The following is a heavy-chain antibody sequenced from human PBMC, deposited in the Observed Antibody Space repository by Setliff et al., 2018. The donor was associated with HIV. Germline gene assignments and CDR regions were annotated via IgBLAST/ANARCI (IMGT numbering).Heavy chain of an antibody. V-gene: IGHV4-59*01. D-gene: IGHD4-17*01. Sequence: SETLSLTCTVSGSSITGYFWNWIRQSPGKGLEWIGYIYYIGNTNYNPTLNSRGTISVDTSKNQFSLKLTSVTAADTAVYYCAREIYGGNSRPFDYWGQGTQVTVSS. CDR1: GSSITGYF. J-gene: IGHJ4*02. CDR2: IYYIGNT. CDR3: AREIYGGNSRPFDY.